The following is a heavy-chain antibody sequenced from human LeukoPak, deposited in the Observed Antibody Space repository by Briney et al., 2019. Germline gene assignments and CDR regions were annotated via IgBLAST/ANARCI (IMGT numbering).Heavy chain of an antibody. Sequence: PGGSLRLSCAASGFTFSSYAMHWVRQAPGKGLEWVAVISYDGSNKYYADSVKGRFTISRDNSKDTLYLQMNSLRAEDTAVYYCARDLGWELLEAYFDYWGQGTLVTVSS. CDR2: ISYDGSNK. CDR3: ARDLGWELLEAYFDY. V-gene: IGHV3-30-3*01. D-gene: IGHD1-26*01. J-gene: IGHJ4*02. CDR1: GFTFSSYA.